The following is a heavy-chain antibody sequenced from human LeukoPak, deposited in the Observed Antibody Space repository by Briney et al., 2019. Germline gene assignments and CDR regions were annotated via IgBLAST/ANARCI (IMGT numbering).Heavy chain of an antibody. V-gene: IGHV3-11*01. CDR3: AKEAARLHNWFDP. Sequence: GGSLRLSCAASGFTFSDYYMSWIRQAPGKGLEWVSYISSSGSTIYYADSVKGRFTISRDNSKNTLYLQMNSLRAEDTAVYYCAKEAARLHNWFDPWGQGTLVTVSS. CDR2: ISSSGSTI. CDR1: GFTFSDYY. D-gene: IGHD6-6*01. J-gene: IGHJ5*02.